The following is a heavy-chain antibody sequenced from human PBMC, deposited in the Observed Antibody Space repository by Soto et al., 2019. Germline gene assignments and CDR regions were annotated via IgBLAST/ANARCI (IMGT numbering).Heavy chain of an antibody. CDR2: ISHGGSP. J-gene: IGHJ6*02. Sequence: QLKLQESGSGGVKPSQTLSLPCAVSGGSVSSGVFSWNWIRQPPGQGLEWIGYISHGGSPHYNPSLRGLVSISVDRSTNVISLNWNSMTPADTALYVCARGHYYYAMDVWGQGTKVTVSS. CDR3: ARGHYYYAMDV. CDR1: GGSVSSGVFS. V-gene: IGHV4-30-2*01.